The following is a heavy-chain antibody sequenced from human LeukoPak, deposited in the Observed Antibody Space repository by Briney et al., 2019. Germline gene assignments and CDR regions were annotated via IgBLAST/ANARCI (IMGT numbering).Heavy chain of an antibody. Sequence: PGGSLRLSCAASGFTFDDYGMNWVRQAPGKGLEWVSGINWDGGSTGYADSVKGRFTISRDNAKSSLYLQMNSLRAEDTALYYCARAGLGAFDIWGQGTMVTVSS. V-gene: IGHV3-20*04. CDR3: ARAGLGAFDI. CDR2: INWDGGST. J-gene: IGHJ3*02. CDR1: GFTFDDYG.